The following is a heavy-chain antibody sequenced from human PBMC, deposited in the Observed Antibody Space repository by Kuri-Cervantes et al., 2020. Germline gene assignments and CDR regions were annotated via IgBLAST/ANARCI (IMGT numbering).Heavy chain of an antibody. CDR1: GYSFSAYY. Sequence: ASVKVSCKASGYSFSAYYLHWVRQAPGQGLDWMGWISPKSGGTNYAQKFQGRVTMTRDTSISTAYMELSRLRSDDTAVYYCARGGYGSGSYYYYGMDVWGQGTTVTVSS. D-gene: IGHD3-10*01. CDR3: ARGGYGSGSYYYYGMDV. V-gene: IGHV1-2*02. CDR2: ISPKSGGT. J-gene: IGHJ6*02.